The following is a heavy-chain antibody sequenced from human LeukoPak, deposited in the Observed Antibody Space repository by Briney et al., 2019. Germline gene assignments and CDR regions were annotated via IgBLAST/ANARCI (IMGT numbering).Heavy chain of an antibody. J-gene: IGHJ4*02. V-gene: IGHV3-23*01. Sequence: GGSLRLSCAASGFTFSTYAMSWVRQAPGKGLEWVSGISGSGGSTYYADSVKGRFTISRDNSKNTLYLQMNSLRVEDTDVYYCAKDFYRDITARIDYWGQGTLVTVSS. CDR3: AKDFYRDITARIDY. CDR1: GFTFSTYA. CDR2: ISGSGGST. D-gene: IGHD3-3*01.